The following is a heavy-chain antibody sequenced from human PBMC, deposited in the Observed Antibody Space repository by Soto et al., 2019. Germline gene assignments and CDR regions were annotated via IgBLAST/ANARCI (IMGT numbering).Heavy chain of an antibody. D-gene: IGHD1-1*01. CDR1: GGSISSVNW. V-gene: IGHV4-4*02. Sequence: QVQPQESGPGLVKPSDTLSLTCAVPGGSISSVNWWSWVRQSPGKGLEWIGEMHPSGSTNYNPSLKSRVTVSMDKSRNQFSLKMYSVTAADTAVYFCARHGHNIYGFDVWGRGTTVTVSS. J-gene: IGHJ6*02. CDR2: MHPSGST. CDR3: ARHGHNIYGFDV.